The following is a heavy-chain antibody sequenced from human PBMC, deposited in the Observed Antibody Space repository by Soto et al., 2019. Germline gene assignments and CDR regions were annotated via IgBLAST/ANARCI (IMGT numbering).Heavy chain of an antibody. CDR3: TTSGTIVDGDSTRPHFDY. D-gene: IGHD4-17*01. CDR2: IKSKTDGETT. J-gene: IGHJ4*02. V-gene: IGHV3-15*07. CDR1: GFSFSNAW. Sequence: GGSLRLSCAVSGFSFSNAWMNWVRQAPGKGLEWVGRIKSKTDGETTDYAAPVKDRFTISRDDSENTLFLQMNSLKAEDTAVYYCTTSGTIVDGDSTRPHFDYWGQGTLVTVSS.